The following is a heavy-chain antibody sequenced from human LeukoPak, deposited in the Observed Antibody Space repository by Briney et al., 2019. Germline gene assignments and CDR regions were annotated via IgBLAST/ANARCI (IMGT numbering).Heavy chain of an antibody. D-gene: IGHD2-8*02. Sequence: RGESLKISCKGSGYTFGDYWIGWVRQMPGKGLEWMGIIFPGDSDPRYSPSFQGQVTISADKSISTAYLQWSSLKASDTAMYFCAGHRSLVRTTPFDSWGQGTLVTVSS. V-gene: IGHV5-51*01. CDR2: IFPGDSDP. CDR3: AGHRSLVRTTPFDS. CDR1: GYTFGDYW. J-gene: IGHJ4*02.